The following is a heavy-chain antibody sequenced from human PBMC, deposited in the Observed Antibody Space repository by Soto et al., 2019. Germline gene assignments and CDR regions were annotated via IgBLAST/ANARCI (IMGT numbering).Heavy chain of an antibody. CDR2: IYYSGST. CDR1: GGSISSSSYY. D-gene: IGHD2-8*01. Sequence: SETLSLTCTVSGGSISSSSYYWGWIRQPPGKGLEWIGSIYYSGSTYYNPSLKSRVTISVDTSKNQFSLKLSSVTAADTAVYYCARLGWYCTNGVCPEYFQHWGQGTLVTVSS. CDR3: ARLGWYCTNGVCPEYFQH. J-gene: IGHJ1*01. V-gene: IGHV4-39*01.